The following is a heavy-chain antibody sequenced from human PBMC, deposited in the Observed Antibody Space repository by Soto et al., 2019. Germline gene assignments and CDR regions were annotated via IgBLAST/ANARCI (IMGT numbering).Heavy chain of an antibody. CDR2: TTADNGDV. CDR3: ARDDRSGYYWAIDY. Sequence: QAHLVQSGGEVKKPGASVKVSCKASGYTFTMYGLSWVRQAPGQGPEWMGWTTADNGDVRYAEKFRGRLTLTTDTSTNTAYMELRSLRSDDTAVYYCARDDRSGYYWAIDYWGRGTLVTVSS. CDR1: GYTFTMYG. D-gene: IGHD3-22*01. V-gene: IGHV1-18*04. J-gene: IGHJ4*02.